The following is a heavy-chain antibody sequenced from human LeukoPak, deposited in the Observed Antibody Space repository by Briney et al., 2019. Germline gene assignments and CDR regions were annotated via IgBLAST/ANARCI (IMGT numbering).Heavy chain of an antibody. CDR2: ISPNSGAT. J-gene: IGHJ4*02. D-gene: IGHD2/OR15-2a*01. Sequence: ASVLVSCKASGNIFTGHYIHWVRQAPGLGLEWTGWISPNSGATRSAPKLQGRVTMTWDTSTNTAYMDLRSLIFDDTAVYFCARQRGGPSNIFDYWGQGTLVTVSS. V-gene: IGHV1-2*02. CDR3: ARQRGGPSNIFDY. CDR1: GNIFTGHY.